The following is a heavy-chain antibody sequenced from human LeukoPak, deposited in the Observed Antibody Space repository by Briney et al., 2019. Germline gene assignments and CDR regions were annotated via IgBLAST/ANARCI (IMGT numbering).Heavy chain of an antibody. Sequence: GGSLRLSCAASGFTLSDYYMSWIRQAPGKGLEWISYISRGAYTIYYADSVKGRFTISRDNAKNSLFLQMNSLRAEDTAVYYCAKESRYYPWGQGTLVTVSS. J-gene: IGHJ5*02. CDR1: GFTLSDYY. CDR2: ISRGAYTI. D-gene: IGHD1-14*01. V-gene: IGHV3-11*01. CDR3: AKESRYYP.